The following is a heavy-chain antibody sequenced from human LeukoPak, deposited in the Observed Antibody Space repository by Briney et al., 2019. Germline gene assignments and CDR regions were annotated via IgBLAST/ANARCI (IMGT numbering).Heavy chain of an antibody. D-gene: IGHD2-8*01. CDR2: INHSGST. CDR1: GGSISGYY. CDR3: ARYAGMPPYYYGMDV. V-gene: IGHV4-34*01. J-gene: IGHJ6*02. Sequence: SETLSLTCTVSGGSISGYYWSWIRQPPGKGLEWIGEINHSGSTNYNPSLKSRVTISVDTSKNQFSLKLSSVTAADTAVYYCARYAGMPPYYYGMDVWGQGTTVTVSS.